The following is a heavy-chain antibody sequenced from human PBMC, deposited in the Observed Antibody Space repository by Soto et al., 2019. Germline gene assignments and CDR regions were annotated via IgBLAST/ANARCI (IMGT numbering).Heavy chain of an antibody. J-gene: IGHJ6*02. Sequence: QVQLVESGGGMVKPGGSLRLSCAASGFTFSDHYMSWIRQAPGKGPEWVSYISSTSRTYTNYGDSVKGRFTISRDNAKNSLYLQMNSLRAEDTAVYYCAREADGSGSYYNGVPFYYYYGMDVWGQGTTVTVSS. CDR2: ISSTSRTYT. CDR3: AREADGSGSYYNGVPFYYYYGMDV. D-gene: IGHD3-10*01. V-gene: IGHV3-11*06. CDR1: GFTFSDHY.